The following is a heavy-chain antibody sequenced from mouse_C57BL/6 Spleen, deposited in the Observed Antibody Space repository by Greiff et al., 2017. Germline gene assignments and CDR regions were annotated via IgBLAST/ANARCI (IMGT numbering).Heavy chain of an antibody. V-gene: IGHV14-3*01. Sequence: EVQLQQSVAELVRPGASVKLSCTASGFNIKYTYMHWVKQRPEQGLEWRGRIDPANGNTKYAPKLQGKGTITADTSSNAAYLQLSSLTSEDTAIYYCARAGNYGFAYWGQGTLVTGSA. CDR2: IDPANGNT. D-gene: IGHD2-1*01. CDR1: GFNIKYTY. CDR3: ARAGNYGFAY. J-gene: IGHJ3*01.